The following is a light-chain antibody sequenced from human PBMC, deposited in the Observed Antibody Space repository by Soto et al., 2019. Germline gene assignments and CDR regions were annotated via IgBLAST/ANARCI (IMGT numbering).Light chain of an antibody. V-gene: IGLV1-44*01. CDR3: AAWNGTLNGLYV. J-gene: IGLJ1*01. CDR2: SDY. CDR1: SSNSGSVS. Sequence: QSVLTQPPSASGNPGQRVTISCSGSSSNSGSVSVDWYQHLPGTAPKLLIYSDYQRPSGVPDRFSGSKSGTSASLAISGLQSEDDADYYCAAWNGTLNGLYVFGTGTKLTVL.